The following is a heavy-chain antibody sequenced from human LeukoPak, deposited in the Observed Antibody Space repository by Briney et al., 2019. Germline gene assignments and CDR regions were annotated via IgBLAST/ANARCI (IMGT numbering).Heavy chain of an antibody. CDR3: AKQLGYCSDGSCYFPY. CDR1: AFIFSGHW. J-gene: IGHJ4*02. CDR2: IKEDGSVR. Sequence: GGSLRLSCEGSAFIFSGHWMNWVRQTPGKGLEWVASIKEDGSVRQYVDSVKGRFSISRDNTKGSLFLKLNSLRAEDTAVYYCAKQLGYCSDGSCYFPYWGQGTLVTVSS. D-gene: IGHD2-15*01. V-gene: IGHV3-7*03.